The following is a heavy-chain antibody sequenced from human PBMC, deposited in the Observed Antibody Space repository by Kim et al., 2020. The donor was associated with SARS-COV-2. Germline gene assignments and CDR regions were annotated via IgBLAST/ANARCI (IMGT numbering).Heavy chain of an antibody. Sequence: ASVKVSCKASGYTFTSYGISWVRQAPGQGLEWMGWISAYNGNTNYAQKLQGRVTMTTDTSTSTAYMELRSLRSDDTAVYYCAKIAVAGRGIADYYYYMDVWGKGTTVTVSS. CDR3: AKIAVAGRGIADYYYYMDV. V-gene: IGHV1-18*01. D-gene: IGHD6-19*01. CDR1: GYTFTSYG. J-gene: IGHJ6*03. CDR2: ISAYNGNT.